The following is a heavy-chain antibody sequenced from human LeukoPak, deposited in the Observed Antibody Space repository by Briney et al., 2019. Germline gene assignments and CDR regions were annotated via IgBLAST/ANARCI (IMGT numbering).Heavy chain of an antibody. CDR3: ARLDSRITIFGVVPPDV. D-gene: IGHD3-3*01. J-gene: IGHJ6*04. Sequence: GGSLRLSCAASGFTFSSYAMSWVRQAPGKGLEWVSAISGSGGSTYYADSVKGRFTISRDNSKNTLYLQMNSLRAEDTAVYYCARLDSRITIFGVVPPDVWGKGTTVTVSS. CDR2: ISGSGGST. CDR1: GFTFSSYA. V-gene: IGHV3-23*01.